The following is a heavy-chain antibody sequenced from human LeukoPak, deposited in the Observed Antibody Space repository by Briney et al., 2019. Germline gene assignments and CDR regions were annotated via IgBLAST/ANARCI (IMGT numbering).Heavy chain of an antibody. CDR1: GFTFSTYS. V-gene: IGHV3-21*01. D-gene: IGHD5-18*01. CDR2: ISSSSSYI. Sequence: PGGSLRLSCAASGFTFSTYSMNWVRQAPGKGLEWVSSISSSSSYIYYADSVKGRFTISRDNAKNSLYLQMNSLRAEDTAVYYCARDHRNDGQLWFQTSIAYWGQGTLVTVSS. CDR3: ARDHRNDGQLWFQTSIAY. J-gene: IGHJ4*02.